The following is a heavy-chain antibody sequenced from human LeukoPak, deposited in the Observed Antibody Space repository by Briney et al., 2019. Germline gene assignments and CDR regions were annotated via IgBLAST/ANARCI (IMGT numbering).Heavy chain of an antibody. J-gene: IGHJ5*02. Sequence: GGSLRLSCAASGFTVSSNYMSWVRQAPGKGLEWVSSISSSSSYIYYADSVKGRFTISRDNAKNSLYLQMNSLRAEDTAVYYCARDSRYCTNGVCLRGFDPWGQGTLVTVSS. CDR1: GFTVSSNY. CDR3: ARDSRYCTNGVCLRGFDP. D-gene: IGHD2-8*01. CDR2: ISSSSSYI. V-gene: IGHV3-21*01.